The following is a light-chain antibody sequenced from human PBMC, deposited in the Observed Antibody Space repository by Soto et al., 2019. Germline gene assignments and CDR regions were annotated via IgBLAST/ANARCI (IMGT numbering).Light chain of an antibody. CDR1: SSNIGSNY. CDR2: RNN. CDR3: AAWDDSLSGRV. J-gene: IGLJ2*01. V-gene: IGLV1-47*01. Sequence: QSALTQPPSASGTHGQRVTISCSGSSSNIGSNYVYWYQQLPGTAPKLLIYRNNQRPSGVPDRFSGSKSGTSASLAISGLRSEDEADYYCAAWDDSLSGRVFGGGTKLTVL.